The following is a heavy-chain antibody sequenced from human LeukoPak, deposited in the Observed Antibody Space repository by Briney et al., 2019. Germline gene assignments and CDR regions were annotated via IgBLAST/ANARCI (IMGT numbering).Heavy chain of an antibody. V-gene: IGHV4-59*01. Sequence: SETLSLTCTVSGGSISSYYWSWIRQPPGKGLEWIGYIYYSGSTNYNPSLKSRVTISVDTSKNQFSLKLSSVTAADTAVYYCARYRLPHDEGGKEGSLGWFDPGGQGTLVTVSS. D-gene: IGHD4-23*01. CDR3: ARYRLPHDEGGKEGSLGWFDP. CDR2: IYYSGST. J-gene: IGHJ5*02. CDR1: GGSISSYY.